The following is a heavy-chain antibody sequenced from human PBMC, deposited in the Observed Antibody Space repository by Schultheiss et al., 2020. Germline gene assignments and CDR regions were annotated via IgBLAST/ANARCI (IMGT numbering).Heavy chain of an antibody. J-gene: IGHJ4*02. V-gene: IGHV4-59*01. CDR3: ARVAQNSWFFDY. Sequence: SETLSLTCTVSGGSISRYYWTWIRRPPGKGLQYIGYIYYTGTTNYNPSLKSRVTISVDTSKNQFSLRLNSVTAADTAVYYCARVAQNSWFFDYWGQGTLVTVSS. D-gene: IGHD3-10*01. CDR1: GGSISRYY. CDR2: IYYTGTT.